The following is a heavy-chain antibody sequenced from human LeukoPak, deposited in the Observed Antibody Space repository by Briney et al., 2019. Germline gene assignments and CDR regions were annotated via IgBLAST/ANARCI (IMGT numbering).Heavy chain of an antibody. V-gene: IGHV1-2*02. CDR1: GYTFTGYY. D-gene: IGHD3-3*01. CDR2: INPNSGGT. J-gene: IGHJ1*01. CDR3: ARPPSEEAYYDFWSGSKYFQH. Sequence: ASVKVSCKASGYTFTGYYMHWVRQAPGQGLEWMGWINPNSGGTNYAQKFQGRVTMTRDTSISTAYMELSRLRSDDTAEYYCARPPSEEAYYDFWSGSKYFQHWGQGTLVTVSS.